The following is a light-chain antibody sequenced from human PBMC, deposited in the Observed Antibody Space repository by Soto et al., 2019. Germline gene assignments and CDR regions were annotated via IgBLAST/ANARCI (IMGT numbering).Light chain of an antibody. J-gene: IGKJ1*01. V-gene: IGKV1-5*03. CDR2: RPS. CDR3: QQYNSYPWT. Sequence: DIQMTQSPSTLSASVGDRVTITCRASQSIGNWLAWYQQKPGKAPKVLIDRPSGLESGAPSRFSGSGSGTEFTLTISSLQPDDFATYYCQQYNSYPWTFGQGTRVGIK. CDR1: QSIGNW.